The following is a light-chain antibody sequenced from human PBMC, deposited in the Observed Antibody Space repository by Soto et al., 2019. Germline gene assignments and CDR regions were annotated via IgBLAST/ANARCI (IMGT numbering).Light chain of an antibody. J-gene: IGLJ2*01. V-gene: IGLV1-44*01. Sequence: QSVLTQPPSASGTPGQRVTISCSGSTSNIGSNTVNWYQQVPGTAPKLLIYGNNQRPSGVPDRFSGSKSGTSASLAISGLQSEDEADYSCAASDDSLNGVVFGGGTKLTVL. CDR2: GNN. CDR3: AASDDSLNGVV. CDR1: TSNIGSNT.